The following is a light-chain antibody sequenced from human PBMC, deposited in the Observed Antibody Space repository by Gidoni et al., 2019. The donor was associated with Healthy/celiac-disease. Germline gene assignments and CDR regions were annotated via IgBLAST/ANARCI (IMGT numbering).Light chain of an antibody. CDR2: GAS. Sequence: EIVLTQSPGTRSLSPGERATRFCRASQSVSSSYLAWYQQKPGQAPRLLIYGASSRATGIQDRFSSSGSGTDFTLTISRLEPDDVAVYYCQHYGSSPFTFGPGTKVEIK. V-gene: IGKV3-20*01. CDR1: QSVSSSY. CDR3: QHYGSSPFT. J-gene: IGKJ3*01.